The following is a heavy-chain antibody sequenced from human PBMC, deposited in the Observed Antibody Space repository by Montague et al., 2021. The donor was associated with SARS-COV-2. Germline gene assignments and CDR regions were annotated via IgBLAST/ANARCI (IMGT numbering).Heavy chain of an antibody. V-gene: IGHV3-11*01. CDR1: GFTFSDYY. J-gene: IGHJ4*02. CDR2: INKGGYGT. D-gene: IGHD7-27*01. Sequence: SLRLSCAASGFTFSDYYMAWIRQAPGKGLEWIADINKGGYGTHYADSLGGRFTVSRDNAKNSLYLQMNSLRDEDTAVYFCAREIYTGASYYYWGQGALVTVPS. CDR3: AREIYTGASYYY.